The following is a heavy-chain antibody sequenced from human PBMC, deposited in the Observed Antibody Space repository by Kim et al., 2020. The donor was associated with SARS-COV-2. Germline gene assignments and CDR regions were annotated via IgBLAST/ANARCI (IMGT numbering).Heavy chain of an antibody. J-gene: IGHJ2*01. V-gene: IGHV4-59*08. Sequence: SETLSLTCTVSGGPISSYYWSWIRQPPGQGLEWIGHISNSGSTNYNPSLKSRVTISVDTSRNELSLRLSSVTAGDTAVYYCARNDRNAYYGGDSGNWYFDLWGRGTLVTVSS. CDR1: GGPISSYY. CDR2: ISNSGST. D-gene: IGHD2-21*02. CDR3: ARNDRNAYYGGDSGNWYFDL.